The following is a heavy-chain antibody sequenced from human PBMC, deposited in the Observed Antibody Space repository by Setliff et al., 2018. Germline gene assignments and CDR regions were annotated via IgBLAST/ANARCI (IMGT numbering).Heavy chain of an antibody. CDR2: ISAYNGKT. J-gene: IGHJ5*02. D-gene: IGHD2-15*01. V-gene: IGHV1-18*01. CDR3: ERLVRHCTRISCQRTSEADL. CDR1: GYTLSNSI. Sequence: ASVKVSCKASGYTLSNSILSWVRQAPGQGLEWMGWISAYNGKTYFAQKFQDRITLTTDTSTNTGYLELRGLRSDDTAVYYCERLVRHCTRISCQRTSEADLWGQGTQVTVSS.